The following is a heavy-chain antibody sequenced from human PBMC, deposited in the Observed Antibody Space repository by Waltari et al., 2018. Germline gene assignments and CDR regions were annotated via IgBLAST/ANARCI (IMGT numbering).Heavy chain of an antibody. CDR2: INHSGST. V-gene: IGHV4-34*01. D-gene: IGHD6-25*01. Sequence: QVQLQQWGAGLLKPSETLSLTCAVYGGSFSGYYWSWIRQPPGKGLEWIGEINHSGSTNYNPSLKSRVTISVDTSKNQFSLKLSSVTAADTAVYYCARAQRPYFDYWGQGTLVTVSS. J-gene: IGHJ4*02. CDR1: GGSFSGYY. CDR3: ARAQRPYFDY.